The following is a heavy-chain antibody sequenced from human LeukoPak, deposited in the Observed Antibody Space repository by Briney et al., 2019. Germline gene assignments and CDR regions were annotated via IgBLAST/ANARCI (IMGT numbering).Heavy chain of an antibody. CDR2: IYYSGST. CDR1: GGSISSYY. J-gene: IGHJ5*02. CDR3: ARYKADYCSGGSCYSFGIDP. D-gene: IGHD2-15*01. V-gene: IGHV4-59*08. Sequence: SETLSLTCTVSGGSISSYYWSWIRPPPGKGLEWIGYIYYSGSTNYNPSLKSRVTISVDTSKNQFSLKLSSVTAADTAVYYCARYKADYCSGGSCYSFGIDPCGQGTLVTVSS.